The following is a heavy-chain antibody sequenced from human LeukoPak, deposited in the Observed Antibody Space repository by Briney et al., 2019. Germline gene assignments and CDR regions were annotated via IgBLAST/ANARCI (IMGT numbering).Heavy chain of an antibody. CDR3: ASRLWIPEWELLPDI. CDR2: ISAYNGNT. D-gene: IGHD1-26*01. J-gene: IGHJ3*02. V-gene: IGHV1-18*01. CDR1: GYTFTSYG. Sequence: GASVKVSCKASGYTFTSYGISWVRQAPGQGLEWMGWISAYNGNTNYAQKLQGRVTMTTDTSTSTAYMELRSLRSDDTAVYYCASRLWIPEWELLPDIWGQGTMVTVSS.